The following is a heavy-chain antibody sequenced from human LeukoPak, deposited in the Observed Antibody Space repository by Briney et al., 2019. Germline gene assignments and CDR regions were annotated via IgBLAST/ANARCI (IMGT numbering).Heavy chain of an antibody. D-gene: IGHD3-10*01. V-gene: IGHV4-34*01. Sequence: SETLSLTCAVYGGSFSGYYWSWIRQPPGKGLEWIGEINHSGSTNYNPSLQSRVTISVDTSKNQFSLKLSSVTAADTAVYYCARFGMVRGVINYWGQGTLVTVSS. CDR3: ARFGMVRGVINY. CDR1: GGSFSGYY. J-gene: IGHJ4*02. CDR2: INHSGST.